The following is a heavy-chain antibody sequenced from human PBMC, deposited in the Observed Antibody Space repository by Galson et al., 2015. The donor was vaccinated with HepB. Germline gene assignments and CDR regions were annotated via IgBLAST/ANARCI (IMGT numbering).Heavy chain of an antibody. D-gene: IGHD6-25*01. Sequence: LRLSCAASGFPFSSYNMNWVRQAPGKGLEWVSSISSTSNYIYYADSVKGRFSISRDNAKNSLYLQMNSLRVEDTAVYYCARDRPTAIAAAASFLHWGQGTLVTVSS. CDR2: ISSTSNYI. V-gene: IGHV3-21*01. CDR3: ARDRPTAIAAAASFLH. J-gene: IGHJ1*01. CDR1: GFPFSSYN.